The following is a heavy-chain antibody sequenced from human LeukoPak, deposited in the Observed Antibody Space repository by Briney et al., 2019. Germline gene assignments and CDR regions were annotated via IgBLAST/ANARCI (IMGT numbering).Heavy chain of an antibody. V-gene: IGHV3-23*01. CDR1: GFTFNTYA. Sequence: GGSLRLSCEACGFTFNTYAIYWVRQAPGKGLEWVSGIYGSGGCTYYADSVKGRFTISRDNSKNTVYLQMNSLTADDTAVYYCAKTTVGYSSGRYPGWPADCWGQGTLVTVSS. D-gene: IGHD6-19*01. J-gene: IGHJ4*02. CDR2: IYGSGGCT. CDR3: AKTTVGYSSGRYPGWPADC.